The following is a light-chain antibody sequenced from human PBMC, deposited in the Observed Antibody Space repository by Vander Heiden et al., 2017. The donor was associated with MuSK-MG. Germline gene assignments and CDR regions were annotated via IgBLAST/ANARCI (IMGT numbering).Light chain of an antibody. J-gene: IGLJ2*01. V-gene: IGLV3-9*01. CDR3: QVWDSRVV. CDR1: NIGSKN. CDR2: RDS. Sequence: SYALTQPPFVSVALGQTARSTCGGNNIGSKNVHWYQQRPGQAHVLVIYRDSNRPCRIPERFAGSNAGNTATRAISRAQAGDEADYYCQVWDSRVVFGGGTKLTVL.